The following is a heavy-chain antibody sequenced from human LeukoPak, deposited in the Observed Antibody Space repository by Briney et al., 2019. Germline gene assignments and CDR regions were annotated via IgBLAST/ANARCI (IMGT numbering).Heavy chain of an antibody. Sequence: GASLLISCKCAGSIFTSYWIGGVRQLPEKGLEWIGIIYPGDSDTRYSPSFQGQVTISADKSISTAHLQWSSLKASDTAMYYCASSVGAPGGYWGQGTLVTVSS. D-gene: IGHD3-10*01. CDR1: GSIFTSYW. CDR3: ASSVGAPGGY. CDR2: IYPGDSDT. J-gene: IGHJ4*02. V-gene: IGHV5-51*01.